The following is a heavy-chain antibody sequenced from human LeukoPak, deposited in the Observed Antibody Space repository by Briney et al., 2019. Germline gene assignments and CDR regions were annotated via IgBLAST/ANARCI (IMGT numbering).Heavy chain of an antibody. D-gene: IGHD3-10*01. CDR1: GFTFSDYS. V-gene: IGHV3-48*02. J-gene: IGHJ6*02. CDR2: ISSGSSTI. Sequence: GGSLRLSCAASGFTFSDYSMNWVRQAPGKGLEWVSYISSGSSTIYYADSVKGRFTISRDNAKNSLYLQMNSLRDEDTAVYYCAAGSLYYYGMDVWGQGTTVTVSS. CDR3: AAGSLYYYGMDV.